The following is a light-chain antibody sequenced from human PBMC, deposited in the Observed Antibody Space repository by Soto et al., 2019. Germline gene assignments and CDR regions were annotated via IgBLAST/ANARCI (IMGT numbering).Light chain of an antibody. CDR1: QGISTY. CDR3: QQYYRYPWT. Sequence: DIQMTQSPSSLSASVGDRVTITCRASQGISTYLGWYQQKPGKTPTSLIYSASSLQSGVPSKFSGSGSGTDFTLTISDMQPDDFATYYCQQYYRYPWTFGQGTMVEIK. J-gene: IGKJ1*01. CDR2: SAS. V-gene: IGKV1-16*02.